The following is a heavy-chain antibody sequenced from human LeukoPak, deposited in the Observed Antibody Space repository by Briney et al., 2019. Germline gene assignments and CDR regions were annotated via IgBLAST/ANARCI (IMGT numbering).Heavy chain of an antibody. J-gene: IGHJ4*02. CDR1: GFTFSDYY. CDR3: AIQTRGYGGNSVSFDY. V-gene: IGHV3-23*01. Sequence: GGALRLSCAASGFTFSDYYMSWIRQAPGKGLEWVSGISGSGGSTYYAGSVKGRFTISRDNSKNTLYLPMNSLRAEDTAVYYCAIQTRGYGGNSVSFDYWGQGTLVTVSS. CDR2: ISGSGGST. D-gene: IGHD4-23*01.